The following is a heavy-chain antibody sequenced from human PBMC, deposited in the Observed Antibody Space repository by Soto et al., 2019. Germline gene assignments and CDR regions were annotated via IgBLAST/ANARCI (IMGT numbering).Heavy chain of an antibody. D-gene: IGHD3-22*01. J-gene: IGHJ4*02. V-gene: IGHV3-7*03. CDR2: IKQDGSEK. Sequence: GGSLRLSCAASGFTFSSYWMSWVRQAPGKGLEWVANIKQDGSEKYYVDSVKGRFTISRDNAKNSLYLQMNSLRAEDTAVYYCASPRLDSSGYYYFDYWGQGXLVTVSS. CDR3: ASPRLDSSGYYYFDY. CDR1: GFTFSSYW.